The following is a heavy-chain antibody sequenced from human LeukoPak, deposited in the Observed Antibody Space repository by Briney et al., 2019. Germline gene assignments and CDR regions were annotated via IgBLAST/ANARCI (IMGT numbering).Heavy chain of an antibody. J-gene: IGHJ6*03. D-gene: IGHD3-3*01. Sequence: GGSLRLSCAASGFTFSNAWRSWVRQAPGKGLEWVGRIKSKTDGGTTDYAAPVKGRFTISRDDSKNTLYLQMNSLKTEDTAVYYCTTVDFRSGYFPRPVYYYYYMDVWGKGTTVTVSS. CDR3: TTVDFRSGYFPRPVYYYYYMDV. CDR1: GFTFSNAW. CDR2: IKSKTDGGTT. V-gene: IGHV3-15*01.